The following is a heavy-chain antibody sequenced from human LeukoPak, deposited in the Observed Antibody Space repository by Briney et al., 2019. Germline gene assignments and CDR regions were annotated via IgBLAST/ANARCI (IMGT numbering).Heavy chain of an antibody. Sequence: GGSLRLSCAGSGFTFKDFWMSWVRQAPGKGLEWVGRIKHKISGETTDYAAPVKGRFTISRDDSKDTLYLQLNSLQTADTAVYYCATDSYDYTWGQGTLVTVSS. CDR1: GFTFKDFW. J-gene: IGHJ5*02. CDR3: ATDSYDYT. D-gene: IGHD4-11*01. CDR2: IKHKISGETT. V-gene: IGHV3-15*01.